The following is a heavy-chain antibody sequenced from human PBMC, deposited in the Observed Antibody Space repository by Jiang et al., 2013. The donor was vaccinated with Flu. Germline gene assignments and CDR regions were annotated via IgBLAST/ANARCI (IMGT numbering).Heavy chain of an antibody. CDR2: IYYSGST. CDR1: GGSIGSYY. V-gene: IGHV4-59*01. D-gene: IGHD6-6*01. J-gene: IGHJ2*01. CDR3: ATGSSLWYFDL. Sequence: GPGLVKPSETLSLTCTVSGGSIGSYYWTWIRQPPGKGLEWIGYIYYSGSTNYNPSLKSRVTISVDTSKNQFSLKLNSVTAADTAVYYCATGSSLWYFDLWGRGTLVTVSS.